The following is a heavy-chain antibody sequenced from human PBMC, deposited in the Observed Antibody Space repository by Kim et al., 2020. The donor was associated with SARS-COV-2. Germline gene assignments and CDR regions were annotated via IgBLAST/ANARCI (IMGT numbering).Heavy chain of an antibody. CDR1: GFTFSTSP. V-gene: IGHV3-23*01. CDR2: ISWDGTRT. Sequence: GGSLRLSCVASGFTFSTSPMGWVRQAPGEGLEWVSRISWDGTRTYYADSVKGRVTMSSDKSKNTVYLHMNSLRVEDTAVYYCSKGSTNSGFYYWGQGAQV. CDR3: SKGSTNSGFYY. D-gene: IGHD1-26*01. J-gene: IGHJ4*02.